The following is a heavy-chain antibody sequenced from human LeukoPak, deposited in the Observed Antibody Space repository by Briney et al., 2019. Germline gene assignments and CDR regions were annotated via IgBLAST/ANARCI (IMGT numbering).Heavy chain of an antibody. CDR2: ISYDGSNK. CDR3: ARDSSPFDSSGWHFDY. Sequence: GGSLRLSCAASGFTFSSYAMHWVRQAPGKGLEWVAVISYDGSNKYYADSVKGRFTISRDNSKNTLYLQMNSLRAEDTVVYYCARDSSPFDSSGWHFDYWGQGTLVTVSS. D-gene: IGHD6-19*01. V-gene: IGHV3-30*04. J-gene: IGHJ4*02. CDR1: GFTFSSYA.